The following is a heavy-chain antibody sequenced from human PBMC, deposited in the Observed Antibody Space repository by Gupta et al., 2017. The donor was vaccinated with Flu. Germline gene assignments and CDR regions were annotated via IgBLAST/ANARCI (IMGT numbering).Heavy chain of an antibody. CDR2: IRHKSYGGAT. J-gene: IGHJ6*03. D-gene: IGHD2-8*01. V-gene: IGHV3-49*04. Sequence: GDFGISWVRQAPGKGLEWVGFIRHKSYGGATQYAASVKGRFTISRDDSKSIAYLQMSTLKTEDTAVYYCTTNRRGGQYSYYYYMDVWGKGTTVTVSS. CDR1: GDFG. CDR3: TTNRRGGQYSYYYYMDV.